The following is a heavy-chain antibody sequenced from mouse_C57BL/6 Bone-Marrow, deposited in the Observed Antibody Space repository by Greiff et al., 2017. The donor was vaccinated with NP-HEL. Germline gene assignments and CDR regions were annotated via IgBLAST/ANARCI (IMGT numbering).Heavy chain of an antibody. CDR1: GYTFTSYG. V-gene: IGHV1-81*01. D-gene: IGHD2-4*01. Sequence: QVQLQQSGAELARPGASVKLSCKASGYTFTSYGISWVKQRTGQGLEWIGEIYPRSGNTYYNEKFKGKATLTADKSSSTAYMELRSLTSEDSAVYFCARLRLRRDWYFDVWGTGTTVTVSS. CDR2: IYPRSGNT. J-gene: IGHJ1*03. CDR3: ARLRLRRDWYFDV.